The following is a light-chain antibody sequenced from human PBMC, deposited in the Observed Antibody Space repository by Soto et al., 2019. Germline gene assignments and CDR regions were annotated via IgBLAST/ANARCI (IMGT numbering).Light chain of an antibody. CDR2: AAS. Sequence: DIQMTQSPSSLSASVGDRVTITCRASQGISNYLAWYQQKPGKVPKLLIYAASTLQSGVPSRFSGSGSGTDFTLTISSLQPEDVATYYCQKYNSARPGFTFGPGTKVDIK. V-gene: IGKV1-27*01. CDR1: QGISNY. J-gene: IGKJ3*01. CDR3: QKYNSARPGFT.